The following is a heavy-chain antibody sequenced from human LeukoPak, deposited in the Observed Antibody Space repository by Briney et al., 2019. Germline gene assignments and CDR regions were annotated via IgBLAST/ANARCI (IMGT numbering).Heavy chain of an antibody. J-gene: IGHJ4*02. D-gene: IGHD2-15*01. CDR1: GFTFISFC. Sequence: PGGSLRLSCAASGFTFISFCMHWAPQAPGKGLQWVALISFDGGDKYYADSVKGRFTISRGNSKDTLFLQMNSLRPEDTAVYYCAKQGRDHCSGGSCYLFDYWGQGTLVTVSS. CDR2: ISFDGGDK. CDR3: AKQGRDHCSGGSCYLFDY. V-gene: IGHV3-30*18.